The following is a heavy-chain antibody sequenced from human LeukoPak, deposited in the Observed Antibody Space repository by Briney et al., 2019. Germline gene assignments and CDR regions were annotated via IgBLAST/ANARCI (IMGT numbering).Heavy chain of an antibody. CDR3: ARVRSVAGLDY. J-gene: IGHJ4*02. V-gene: IGHV3-30*02. D-gene: IGHD6-19*01. CDR2: IRYDGSNK. Sequence: PGGSLRLSCAASGFTFSSYGMHWVRQAPGKWLEWVAFIRYDGSNKYYADSVKGRFTISRDNAKNSLYLQMNSLRAEDTAVYYCARVRSVAGLDYWGQGTLVTVSS. CDR1: GFTFSSYG.